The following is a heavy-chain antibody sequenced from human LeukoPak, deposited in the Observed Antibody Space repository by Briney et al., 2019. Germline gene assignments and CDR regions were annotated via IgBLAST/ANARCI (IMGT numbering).Heavy chain of an antibody. CDR3: ARDRSGIAARYYYYYYMDV. V-gene: IGHV4-59*01. J-gene: IGHJ6*03. CDR2: IYCSGST. D-gene: IGHD6-6*01. Sequence: PSETLSLTCTVSGGSISSYYWRWIRQPPGKGLEWIGYIYCSGSTNYNPSLKSRVTISVDTSKNQFSLKLSSVTAADTAVYYCARDRSGIAARYYYYYYMDVWGKGTTVTVSS. CDR1: GGSISSYY.